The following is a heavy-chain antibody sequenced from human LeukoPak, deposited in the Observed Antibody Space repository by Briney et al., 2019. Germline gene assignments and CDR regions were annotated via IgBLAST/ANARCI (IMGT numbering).Heavy chain of an antibody. D-gene: IGHD3-10*01. CDR1: GFTFSSYA. V-gene: IGHV3-23*01. J-gene: IGHJ4*02. CDR2: ISGNGVTT. CDR3: GRGRLYGSGTYYVFDY. Sequence: PGGSLRLSCAASGFTFSSYAMSWVRQAPGKGLEWVSSISGNGVTTYYADSVKGRFTISRDNSKNTVYVQMNSLRDEDTAVYYCGRGRLYGSGTYYVFDYWGRGTLVTVSS.